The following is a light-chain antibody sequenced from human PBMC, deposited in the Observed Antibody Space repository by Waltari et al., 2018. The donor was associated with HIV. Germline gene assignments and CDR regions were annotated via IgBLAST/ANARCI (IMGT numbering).Light chain of an antibody. Sequence: EIVMTQSPATLAVSPGERATLSCRASQTVTSNLAWYQHKPGQAPRLLIFGASTRATGIPARFSGSGSGTDFTLTISSLQSEDFAIYYCQQYENWPPFTFGGGTSVEIK. V-gene: IGKV3-15*01. CDR3: QQYENWPPFT. CDR1: QTVTSN. J-gene: IGKJ4*01. CDR2: GAS.